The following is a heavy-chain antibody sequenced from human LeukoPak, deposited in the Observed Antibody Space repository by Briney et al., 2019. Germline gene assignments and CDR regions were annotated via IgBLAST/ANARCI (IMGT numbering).Heavy chain of an antibody. D-gene: IGHD2-2*01. V-gene: IGHV1-2*02. J-gene: IGHJ4*02. Sequence: GASVKVSCKASGYTFTDYYMHWVRQAPGQGLEWLGWINPNSGGTNYAQKFQGRVTMTRDTSISTAYMELSRLRSDDTAVYYCARDSEGIVVVPAAMDLDYWGQGTLVTVSS. CDR3: ARDSEGIVVVPAAMDLDY. CDR1: GYTFTDYY. CDR2: INPNSGGT.